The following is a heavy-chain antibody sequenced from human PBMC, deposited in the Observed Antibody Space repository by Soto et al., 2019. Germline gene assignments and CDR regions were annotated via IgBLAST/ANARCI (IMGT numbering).Heavy chain of an antibody. Sequence: SETLSLTCTISGGSVSKGDYYWSWIRQAPGKGLEWVGNIYYSGNTNYNPSIKSRATISLDTSKNQFSLKVTSVTAADTAVYYCARIPVDTYMIYWSDPWGQGTLVTVSS. D-gene: IGHD5-18*01. CDR1: GGSVSKGDYY. J-gene: IGHJ5*02. CDR2: IYYSGNT. V-gene: IGHV4-61*08. CDR3: ARIPVDTYMIYWSDP.